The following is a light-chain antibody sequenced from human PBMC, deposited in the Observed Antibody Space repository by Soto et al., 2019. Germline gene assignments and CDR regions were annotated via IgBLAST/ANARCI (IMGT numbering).Light chain of an antibody. V-gene: IGLV1-44*01. J-gene: IGLJ1*01. CDR2: SNN. Sequence: VLTQPPSASGTPGQRVTISCSGSSSNIGGNLVSWYQQVPGTAPKLLIYSNNQRPSGVPDRFSGSKSGTSASLAISGLQSEDEADYYCATWDDSLTCYVFATGTKVTVL. CDR1: SSNIGGNL. CDR3: ATWDDSLTCYV.